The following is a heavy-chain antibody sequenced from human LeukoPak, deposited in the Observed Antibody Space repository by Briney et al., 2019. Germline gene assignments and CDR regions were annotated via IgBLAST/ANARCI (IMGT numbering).Heavy chain of an antibody. Sequence: KSGGSLRLSCAASGFTFSSYTMNWVRQAPGKGLEWVSSISSSSSYIYYADSVKGRFTISRDNAKNSLYLQMNSLRAEDTAVYYCASSLVAGYYYYSYYYMDVWGKGTTVTVSS. D-gene: IGHD5-18*01. CDR2: ISSSSSYI. V-gene: IGHV3-21*01. J-gene: IGHJ6*03. CDR1: GFTFSSYT. CDR3: ASSLVAGYYYYSYYYMDV.